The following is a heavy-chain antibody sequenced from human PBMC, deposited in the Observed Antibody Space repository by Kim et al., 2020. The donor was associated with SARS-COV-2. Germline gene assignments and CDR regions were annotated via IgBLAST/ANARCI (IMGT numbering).Heavy chain of an antibody. Sequence: WYDGSKKYYADAVKGRFTISRDNSKNTLYLQMNSLRAEDTAVYYCARQGAWGQGTLVTVSS. CDR2: WYDGSKK. J-gene: IGHJ5*02. V-gene: IGHV3-33*01. CDR3: ARQGA. D-gene: IGHD3-16*01.